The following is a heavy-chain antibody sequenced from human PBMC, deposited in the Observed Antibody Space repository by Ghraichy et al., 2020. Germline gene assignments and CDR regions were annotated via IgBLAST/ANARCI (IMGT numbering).Heavy chain of an antibody. CDR2: INHSGST. CDR1: GGSFSGYY. CDR3: ARLVAAAPIIRWPVRFDP. V-gene: IGHV4-34*01. D-gene: IGHD6-13*01. J-gene: IGHJ5*02. Sequence: SELSLTCAVYGGSFSGYYWSWIRQPPGKGLEWIGEINHSGSTNYNPSLKSRVTISVDTSKNQFSLKLSSVTAADTAVYYCARLVAAAPIIRWPVRFDPWGQGTLVTVSS.